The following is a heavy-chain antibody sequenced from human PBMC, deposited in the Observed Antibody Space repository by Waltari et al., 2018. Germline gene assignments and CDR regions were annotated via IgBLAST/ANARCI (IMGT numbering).Heavy chain of an antibody. CDR2: ITPIVGTA. CDR3: ARGGRMTTVTTEFDY. Sequence: QVQLVQSGAEVKKPGSSVKVSCKASGGPFSSYAISWVRQAPGQGLEWIGRITPIVGTANYGQKFQGRVTVTADKSTSTAYMELSSLRSEDTAVYYCARGGRMTTVTTEFDYWGQGTLVTVSS. CDR1: GGPFSSYA. D-gene: IGHD4-17*01. V-gene: IGHV1-69*08. J-gene: IGHJ4*02.